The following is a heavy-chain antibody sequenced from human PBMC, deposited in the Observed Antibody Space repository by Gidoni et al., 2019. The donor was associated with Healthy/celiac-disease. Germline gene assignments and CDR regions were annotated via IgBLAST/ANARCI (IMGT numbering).Heavy chain of an antibody. D-gene: IGHD1-26*01. J-gene: IGHJ6*02. Sequence: EVQLVQSGAEVKKPGESLKISCKGSGYSFSNYWIGWVRQMPGKGLEWRGIIYPGDSDTRYSPSVQGQVTISADKSINTAYLQWGSLKASDTAMYYCARHIDRDGMDVWGQGTTVTVSS. CDR3: ARHIDRDGMDV. V-gene: IGHV5-51*01. CDR1: GYSFSNYW. CDR2: IYPGDSDT.